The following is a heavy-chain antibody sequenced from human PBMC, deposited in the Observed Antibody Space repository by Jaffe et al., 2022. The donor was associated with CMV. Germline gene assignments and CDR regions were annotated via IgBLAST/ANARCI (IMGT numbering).Heavy chain of an antibody. D-gene: IGHD3-3*01. V-gene: IGHV4-39*02. CDR3: AREWKTRVVSWYFDL. Sequence: QLQLQESGPGLVKPSETLSLTCTVSGDSISNIDYYWGWIRQPPGKGLEWVGSIDYSGNTYFNPSLESRVTISVDTSKNQFSLKLTSVTATDTAVYFCAREWKTRVVSWYFDLWGRGTLVTVSS. CDR1: GDSISNIDYY. CDR2: IDYSGNT. J-gene: IGHJ2*01.